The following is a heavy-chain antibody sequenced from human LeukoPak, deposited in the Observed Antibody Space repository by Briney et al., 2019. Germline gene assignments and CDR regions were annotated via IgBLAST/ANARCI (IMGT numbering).Heavy chain of an antibody. CDR1: GGSISNYY. Sequence: SETLSLTCTVSGGSISNYYWSWTRQPAGKGLEWIGRIYNSGSTNYNPSLKSRVTMSVDTSKNQFSLKLSSVTAADTAVYYCAREESDYVWGSYRNTPDYWGQGTLVTVSS. D-gene: IGHD3-16*02. CDR3: AREESDYVWGSYRNTPDY. V-gene: IGHV4-4*07. CDR2: IYNSGST. J-gene: IGHJ4*02.